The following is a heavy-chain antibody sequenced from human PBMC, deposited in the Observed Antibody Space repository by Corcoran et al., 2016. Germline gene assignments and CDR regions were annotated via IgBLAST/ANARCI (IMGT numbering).Heavy chain of an antibody. CDR2: INPSGGST. V-gene: IGHV1-46*01. D-gene: IGHD4-17*01. CDR3: ARTMTTVTGIDY. Sequence: QVQLVQSGAEVKKPGASVTVSCKASGYTFTSYYMHWVRQAPGQGLEWMVIINPSGGSTSYAQKFQVRVTMTRDTSTSTAYMELSSLRSEDTAVYYCARTMTTVTGIDYWGQGTLVTVSA. J-gene: IGHJ4*02. CDR1: GYTFTSYY.